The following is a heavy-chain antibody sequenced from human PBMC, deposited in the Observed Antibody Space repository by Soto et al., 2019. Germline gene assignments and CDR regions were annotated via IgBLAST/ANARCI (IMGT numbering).Heavy chain of an antibody. D-gene: IGHD3-9*01. Sequence: SETLSLTCTVSGGSISSSGYYWGWIRQPPGKGLEWIGSIYYSGSTYYNPSLKSRVTISVDTSKNQFSLKLSSVTAADTAVYYCARRVYYDISTGWYFDYWGQGTLVTVSS. J-gene: IGHJ4*02. CDR2: IYYSGST. CDR1: GGSISSSGYY. CDR3: ARRVYYDISTGWYFDY. V-gene: IGHV4-39*01.